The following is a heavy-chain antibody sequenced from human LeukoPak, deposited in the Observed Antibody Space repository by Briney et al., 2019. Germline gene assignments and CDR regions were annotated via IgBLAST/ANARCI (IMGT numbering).Heavy chain of an antibody. V-gene: IGHV3-53*01. D-gene: IGHD3-22*01. J-gene: IGHJ4*02. CDR2: IYSGGST. Sequence: GGCLRLSCEASGFIVSNNYMSWVRQAPGEGLGWVSVIYSGGSTDYADSVEGRFTVSRDTSKNTLYLQMNSLRAEDTAVYYCAREGYHYDSSGRFDYWGQGTLVTVSS. CDR1: GFIVSNNY. CDR3: AREGYHYDSSGRFDY.